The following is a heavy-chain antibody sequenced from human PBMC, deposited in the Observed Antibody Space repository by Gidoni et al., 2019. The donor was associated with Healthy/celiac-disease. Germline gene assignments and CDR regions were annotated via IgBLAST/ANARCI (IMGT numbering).Heavy chain of an antibody. Sequence: GLEWVSAISGSGGSTYYADSVKGRFTISRDNSKNTLYLQMNSLRAEDTAVYYCAKYLHPYYYYYMDVWGKGTTVTVSS. CDR2: ISGSGGST. CDR3: AKYLHPYYYYYMDV. D-gene: IGHD4-4*01. J-gene: IGHJ6*03. V-gene: IGHV3-23*01.